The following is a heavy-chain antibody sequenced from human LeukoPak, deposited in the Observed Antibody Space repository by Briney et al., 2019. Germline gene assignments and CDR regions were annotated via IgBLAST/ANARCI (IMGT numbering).Heavy chain of an antibody. J-gene: IGHJ6*02. CDR2: IYYSGST. Sequence: SQTLSLTCTVSGGSISSGDYYWSWIRQPPGKGLEWIGYIYYSGSTNYNPSLKSRVTISVDTSKNQFSLKLSSVTAADTAVYYCARVGGSNYYYYGMDVWGQGTTVTVSS. CDR3: ARVGGSNYYYYGMDV. CDR1: GGSISSGDYY. V-gene: IGHV4-61*08. D-gene: IGHD3-10*01.